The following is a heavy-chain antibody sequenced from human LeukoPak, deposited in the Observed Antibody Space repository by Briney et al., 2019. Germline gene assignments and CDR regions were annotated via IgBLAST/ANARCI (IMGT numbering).Heavy chain of an antibody. D-gene: IGHD3-16*01. Sequence: PSQTLSLTCTVSGGSISSGSYYWTWIRQPAGKGLEWIGRIYTSGSTNYNPSLKSRVTISLDTSQNQFSLKLSSVTAADTAVYYCARRDSAIGWYFDLWGRGTLVTVSS. CDR2: IYTSGST. CDR3: ARRDSAIGWYFDL. J-gene: IGHJ2*01. CDR1: GGSISSGSYY. V-gene: IGHV4-61*02.